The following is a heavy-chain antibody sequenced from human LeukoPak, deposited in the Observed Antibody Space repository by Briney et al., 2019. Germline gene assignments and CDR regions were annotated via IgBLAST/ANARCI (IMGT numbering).Heavy chain of an antibody. CDR2: INPNSGGT. Sequence: ASVKVSCKASGYTFTGYYMHWVRQAPGQGLEWMGWINPNSGGTNYAQKFQGRVTMTRDASISTAYMELSRLRSDDTAVYYCARDGSSGWWPRYYYYMDVWGKGTTVTISS. J-gene: IGHJ6*03. V-gene: IGHV1-2*02. CDR3: ARDGSSGWWPRYYYYMDV. D-gene: IGHD6-19*01. CDR1: GYTFTGYY.